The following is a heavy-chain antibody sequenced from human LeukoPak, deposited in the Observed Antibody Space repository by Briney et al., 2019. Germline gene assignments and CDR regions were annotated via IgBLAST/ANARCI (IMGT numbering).Heavy chain of an antibody. CDR2: IRTTAEGAKYA. CDR1: GFSFTDYP. D-gene: IGHD3-9*01. J-gene: IGHJ4*02. Sequence: GGPLRLSCATSGFSFTDYPMNWVRQAPGKGLEWISNIRTTAEGAKYAYYADSVKGRVTISRDDGKNTLYLHMNSLRDDDTAVYYCATDQRYAFDYWGQGILVAVSS. V-gene: IGHV3-48*02. CDR3: ATDQRYAFDY.